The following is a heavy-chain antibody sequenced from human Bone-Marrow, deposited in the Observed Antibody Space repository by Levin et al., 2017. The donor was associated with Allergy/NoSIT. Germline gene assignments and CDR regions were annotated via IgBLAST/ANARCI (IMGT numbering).Heavy chain of an antibody. CDR2: IYYSGST. J-gene: IGHJ4*02. V-gene: IGHV4-30-4*01. Sequence: RSQTLSLTCTVSGGSISSGDYYWSWIRQPPGKGLEWIGYIYYSGSTYYNPSLKSRVTISVDTSKNQFSLKLSSVTAADTAVYYCARVSCDSSGDHQFDYWGQGTLVTVSS. D-gene: IGHD3-22*01. CDR1: GGSISSGDYY. CDR3: ARVSCDSSGDHQFDY.